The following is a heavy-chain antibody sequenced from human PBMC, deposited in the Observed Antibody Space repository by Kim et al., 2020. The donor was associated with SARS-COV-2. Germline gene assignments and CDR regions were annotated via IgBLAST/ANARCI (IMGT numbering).Heavy chain of an antibody. CDR2: ISSSGSTI. CDR3: VSGITGTSGRKENAFDI. J-gene: IGHJ3*02. CDR1: GFTFSDYY. V-gene: IGHV3-11*01. D-gene: IGHD1-20*01. Sequence: GGSLRLSCAASGFTFSDYYMSWIRQAPGKGLEWVSYISSSGSTIYYADSVKGRFTISRDNAKNSLYLQMNSLRAEDTAVYYCVSGITGTSGRKENAFDIWGQGTMVTVSS.